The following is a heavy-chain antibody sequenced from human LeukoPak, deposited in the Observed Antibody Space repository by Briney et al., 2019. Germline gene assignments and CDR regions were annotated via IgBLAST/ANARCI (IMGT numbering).Heavy chain of an antibody. D-gene: IGHD6-19*01. V-gene: IGHV1-18*01. CDR3: ARTLYSSGWSVNGWFDP. CDR1: GYTFTSYG. CDR2: ISAYNGNT. Sequence: ASVKVSCKASGYTFTSYGIRWVRQAPGQGLEWMGWISAYNGNTNYAQKLQGRVTMTTDTSTSTAYMELRSLRSDDTAVYYCARTLYSSGWSVNGWFDPWGQGTLVTVSS. J-gene: IGHJ5*02.